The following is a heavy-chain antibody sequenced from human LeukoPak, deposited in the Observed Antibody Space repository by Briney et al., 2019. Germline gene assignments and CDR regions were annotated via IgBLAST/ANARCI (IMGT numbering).Heavy chain of an antibody. V-gene: IGHV4-39*07. CDR1: GGSISSSSYY. CDR2: VYYSGST. CDR3: ARALRQTVTGAFDI. D-gene: IGHD4-17*01. Sequence: SETLSLTCTVSGGSISSSSYYWGWVRQPPGKGLEWIGSVYYSGSTYYNPSLKSRVTISVDTSKNQFSLKLSSVTAADTAVYYCARALRQTVTGAFDIWGQGTMVTVSS. J-gene: IGHJ3*02.